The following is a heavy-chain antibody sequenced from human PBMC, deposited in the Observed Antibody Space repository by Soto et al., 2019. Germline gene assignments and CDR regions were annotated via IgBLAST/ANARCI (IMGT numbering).Heavy chain of an antibody. Sequence: EVQLLESGGGLLQPGGSLRLSCSASGFTFNNYAMAWVRQAPGEGLEWVSGISGSGATPYYADSVKGRFTISRDNSKNMLFLQMNSLSAEDTAVYFCAKAGYCTGVSCYFYYFDSWGQGTLVTVSS. CDR3: AKAGYCTGVSCYFYYFDS. CDR2: ISGSGATP. D-gene: IGHD2-15*01. J-gene: IGHJ4*02. V-gene: IGHV3-23*01. CDR1: GFTFNNYA.